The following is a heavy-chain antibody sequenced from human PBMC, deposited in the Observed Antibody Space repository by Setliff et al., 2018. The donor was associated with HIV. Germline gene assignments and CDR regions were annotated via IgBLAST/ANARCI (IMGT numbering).Heavy chain of an antibody. CDR2: FAPEYDKT. Sequence: ASVKVSCKVSGYTLTELSMHWVRQAPGKGLEWMGGFAPEYDKTFYAQKFQGRVTMSEDTSTDTAYMELSSLRSEDTAVYYCATRAYDSRGYLRSRVSGAAFDIWGQGTMVTVSS. D-gene: IGHD3-22*01. CDR3: ATRAYDSRGYLRSRVSGAAFDI. CDR1: GYTLTELS. J-gene: IGHJ3*02. V-gene: IGHV1-24*01.